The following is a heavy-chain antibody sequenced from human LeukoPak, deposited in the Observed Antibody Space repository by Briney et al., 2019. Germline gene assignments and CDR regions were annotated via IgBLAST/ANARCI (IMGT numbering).Heavy chain of an antibody. V-gene: IGHV4-59*08. J-gene: IGHJ4*02. Sequence: SETLSLTCTVSGASISNYYWSWLRQPPGKGLEWIAFMYFSGSTNYNPSLKSRVTISVDTSKTQFSLRLSSVTAADTAIYYCARRENYDSSGYLFDYWGQGTLVTVSS. D-gene: IGHD3-22*01. CDR3: ARRENYDSSGYLFDY. CDR1: GASISNYY. CDR2: MYFSGST.